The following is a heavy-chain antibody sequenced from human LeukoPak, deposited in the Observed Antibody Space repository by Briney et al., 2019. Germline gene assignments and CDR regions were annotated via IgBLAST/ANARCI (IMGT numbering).Heavy chain of an antibody. CDR2: ISGSGSGGST. Sequence: PGGSLRLSCAASGFTFSSSAMSWVRQAPGKGLEWVSNISGSGSGGSTYYADSVKGRFTISRDNSKNTLYLQMNSLRAEDTAVYYCARTLSECSSTSCPFDYWGQGTLVTVSS. CDR1: GFTFSSSA. D-gene: IGHD2-2*01. CDR3: ARTLSECSSTSCPFDY. J-gene: IGHJ4*02. V-gene: IGHV3-23*01.